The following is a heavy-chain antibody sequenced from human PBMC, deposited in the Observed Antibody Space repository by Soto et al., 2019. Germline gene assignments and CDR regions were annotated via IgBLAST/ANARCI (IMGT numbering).Heavy chain of an antibody. D-gene: IGHD3-22*01. J-gene: IGHJ5*02. CDR3: ATVRLYDSSGYYYRWFDP. Sequence: ASVKVSCNVSGYTLTELSMHWVRQAPGKGLEWMGGFDPEDGETIYAQKFQGRVTMTEDTSTDTAYMELSSLRSEDTAVYYCATVRLYDSSGYYYRWFDPWGQGTLVTVSS. CDR1: GYTLTELS. CDR2: FDPEDGET. V-gene: IGHV1-24*01.